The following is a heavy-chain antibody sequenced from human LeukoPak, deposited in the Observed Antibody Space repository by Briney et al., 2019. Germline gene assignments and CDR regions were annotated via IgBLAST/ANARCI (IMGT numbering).Heavy chain of an antibody. CDR1: GFTFSSYA. J-gene: IGHJ4*02. Sequence: GGSLRLSCAASGFTFSSYAMSWVRQAPGKGLEWVSAMSGSGGSTYYEDSVKGRFTISRDNSKNTLDLQMNSLRAEDTAVYYCAKDQVGTGGYFDYWGQGTLVTVSS. CDR3: AKDQVGTGGYFDY. V-gene: IGHV3-23*01. CDR2: MSGSGGST. D-gene: IGHD2-21*02.